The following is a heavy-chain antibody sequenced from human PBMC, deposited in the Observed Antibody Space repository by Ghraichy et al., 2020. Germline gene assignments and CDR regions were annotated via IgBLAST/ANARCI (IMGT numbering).Heavy chain of an antibody. V-gene: IGHV4-34*01. D-gene: IGHD6-19*01. J-gene: IGHJ4*02. CDR3: ALRAGTVAGDFDY. CDR2: INRIGST. CDR1: GGSFSGYY. Sequence: SETLSLTCAVYGGSFSGYYWSWIRQPPGKGLEWIGEINRIGSTNYNPSLESRVTVSIDTSNNQFSLGLSSVTAADTAVYYCALRAGTVAGDFDYWGQGTPVTVSS.